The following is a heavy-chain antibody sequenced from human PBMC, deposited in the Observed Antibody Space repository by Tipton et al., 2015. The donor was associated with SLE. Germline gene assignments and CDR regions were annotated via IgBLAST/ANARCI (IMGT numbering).Heavy chain of an antibody. D-gene: IGHD6-19*01. CDR3: AREGYNSGFDY. J-gene: IGHJ4*02. CDR2: IYSDGDP. CDR1: GFTFTNDA. Sequence: GSLRLSCEASGFTFTNDAMSWVRQAPGKGLEWVSMIYSDGDPHYADSVKGRFTISRDNSKNTLYLHISSLRLEDTAVYYCAREGYNSGFDYWGQGTLVTVSS. V-gene: IGHV3-23*03.